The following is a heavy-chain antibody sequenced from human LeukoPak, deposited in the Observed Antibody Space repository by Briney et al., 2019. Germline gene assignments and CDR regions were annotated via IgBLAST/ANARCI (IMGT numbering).Heavy chain of an antibody. Sequence: GGSLRLSCAASGFTFSSYEMNWVRQAPGKGLEWVSAISGSGSATYYADSVKGRFTISRDNSKNTLYLQMNSLRAEDTAVYYCAKDQYGEAFDIWGPGTMVTVSS. CDR3: AKDQYGEAFDI. J-gene: IGHJ3*02. CDR2: ISGSGSAT. V-gene: IGHV3-23*01. D-gene: IGHD4-17*01. CDR1: GFTFSSYE.